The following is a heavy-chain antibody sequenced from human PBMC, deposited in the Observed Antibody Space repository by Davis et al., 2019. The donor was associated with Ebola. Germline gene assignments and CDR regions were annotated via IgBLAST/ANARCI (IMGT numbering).Heavy chain of an antibody. Sequence: GSLRLSCAVYGGSFSGYYWSWIRQPPGKGLEWIGEINHSGSTNYNPSLKSRVTISVDTSKNQFSLKLSSVTAADTAVYYCARGRGHGIDYWGQGTLVTVSS. D-gene: IGHD1-14*01. CDR2: INHSGST. CDR1: GGSFSGYY. V-gene: IGHV4-34*01. J-gene: IGHJ4*02. CDR3: ARGRGHGIDY.